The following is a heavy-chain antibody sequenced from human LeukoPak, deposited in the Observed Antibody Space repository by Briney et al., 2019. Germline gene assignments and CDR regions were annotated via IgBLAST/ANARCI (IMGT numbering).Heavy chain of an antibody. D-gene: IGHD2-2*01. J-gene: IGHJ5*02. V-gene: IGHV4-34*01. CDR3: ARSDVVVPAANWFDP. CDR2: INHSGST. CDR1: GGSFSGYY. Sequence: PSETLSLTCAVYGGSFSGYYWSWIRQPPGKGLEWIGEINHSGSTNYNPSLKSRVTTSVDTSKNQFSLKLSSVTAADTAVYYCARSDVVVPAANWFDPWGQGTLVTVSS.